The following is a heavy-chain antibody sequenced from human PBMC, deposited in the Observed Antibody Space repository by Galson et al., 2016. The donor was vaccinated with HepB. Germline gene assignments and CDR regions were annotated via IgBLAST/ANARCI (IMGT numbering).Heavy chain of an antibody. V-gene: IGHV4-4*02. D-gene: IGHD2-8*02. CDR1: GGSISSTTNC. CDR2: IYHSGDT. J-gene: IGHJ3*02. CDR3: ARDCTGGTCKFAGYDAFDI. Sequence: SETLSLTCTVSGGSISSTTNCWSWVRQSPGQGLEWIGEIYHSGDTNYNPSLKSRATISVDTSRNQFSLSLSSVTAADTAVYYCARDCTGGTCKFAGYDAFDIWGQGTTVTVSS.